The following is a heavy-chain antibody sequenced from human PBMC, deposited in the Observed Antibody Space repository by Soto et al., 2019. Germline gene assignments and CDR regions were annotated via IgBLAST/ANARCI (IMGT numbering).Heavy chain of an antibody. CDR1: GYTFTSYA. V-gene: IGHV1-3*01. D-gene: IGHD2-15*01. Sequence: ASVKVSCKASGYTFTSYAMHWVRQAPGQRLEWMGWINAGNGNTKYSQKFQGRVTITRDTSASTAYMELSSLRSEDTAVYYCARATVYCSGGSCYEGDHDAFDSWGQGTMVTVSS. CDR3: ARATVYCSGGSCYEGDHDAFDS. CDR2: INAGNGNT. J-gene: IGHJ3*02.